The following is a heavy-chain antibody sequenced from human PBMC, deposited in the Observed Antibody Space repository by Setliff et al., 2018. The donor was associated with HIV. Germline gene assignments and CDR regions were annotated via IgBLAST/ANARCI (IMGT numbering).Heavy chain of an antibody. V-gene: IGHV4-39*07. J-gene: IGHJ4*02. CDR3: ARGGTVSADFDS. Sequence: TSETLSLTCTGSGDSIRTGAYYWGWIRQPPGKGLAWIGSVYYGGRTFYNPSLKSRLAISVDTSKNQFSLRLNSVTAADTAVYFCARGGTVSADFDSWGQGTLGTVSS. CDR2: VYYGGRT. CDR1: GDSIRTGAYY. D-gene: IGHD6-19*01.